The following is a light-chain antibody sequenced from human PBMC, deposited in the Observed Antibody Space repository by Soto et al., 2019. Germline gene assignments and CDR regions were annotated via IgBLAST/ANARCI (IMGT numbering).Light chain of an antibody. Sequence: QAVVTQPPSVSGAPGQRVAISSTGSSTNIGAGYDVHWYQQLPGTAPKLLIYGNSNRPSGVPDRFSGSKSGTSASLAITGLQAQHEADYYCQSYDSSLSGHVVFGGGTKLTVL. CDR1: STNIGAGYD. J-gene: IGLJ2*01. CDR3: QSYDSSLSGHVV. V-gene: IGLV1-40*01. CDR2: GNS.